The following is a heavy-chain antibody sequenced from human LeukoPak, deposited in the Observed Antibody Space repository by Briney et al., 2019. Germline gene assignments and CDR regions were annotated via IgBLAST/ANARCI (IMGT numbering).Heavy chain of an antibody. CDR1: GFTFSDYH. Sequence: GGSLRLSCAASGFTFSDYHMSWIRQAPGKGLEWVSYISSSGSTIHYADSVKGRFTISRDNAKSSLYLQMNSLRAEDTAVYYCARRGQTVLTGYYNRPPGDWYFDLWGRGTLVTVSS. V-gene: IGHV3-11*01. CDR2: ISSSGSTI. CDR3: ARRGQTVLTGYYNRPPGDWYFDL. D-gene: IGHD3-9*01. J-gene: IGHJ2*01.